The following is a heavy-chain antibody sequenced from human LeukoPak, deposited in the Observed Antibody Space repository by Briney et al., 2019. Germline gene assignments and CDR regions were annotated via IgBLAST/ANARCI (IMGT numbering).Heavy chain of an antibody. CDR2: ISNSGGST. CDR3: AKYCGASSCYSGFDY. V-gene: IGHV3-23*01. D-gene: IGHD2-15*01. J-gene: IGHJ4*02. Sequence: GGSLRLSCAASGFTFSSYVMSWVRQAPGKGLEWVSAISNSGGSTYYADSVKGRFTISRDNSKNTLYPQMNSLRAEDTAVYYCAKYCGASSCYSGFDYWGQGTLVTVSS. CDR1: GFTFSSYV.